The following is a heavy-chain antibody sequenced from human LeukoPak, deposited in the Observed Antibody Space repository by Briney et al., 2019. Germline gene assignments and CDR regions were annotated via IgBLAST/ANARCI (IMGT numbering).Heavy chain of an antibody. CDR3: ARDPQSWFGEGGMDV. D-gene: IGHD3-10*01. J-gene: IGHJ6*02. CDR2: MSGSGVTT. Sequence: GGSLRLSCAASGFTFSSYAMSWVRQAPGKGLEWVSVMSGSGVTTYYADSVKGRFSSSRDNSKNTLYLQMNSLRVEDTAVYYCARDPQSWFGEGGMDVWGQGTTVTVFS. V-gene: IGHV3-23*01. CDR1: GFTFSSYA.